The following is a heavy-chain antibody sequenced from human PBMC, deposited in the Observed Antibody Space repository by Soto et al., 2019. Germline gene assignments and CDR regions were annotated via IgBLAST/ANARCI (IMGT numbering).Heavy chain of an antibody. CDR2: INHSGST. Sequence: PSWPLSLTCSFSGGSFSGYYWSWIRQPPGQGLEWIGEINHSGSTNYNPSLKSRVTISVNTSKNQFSLKLSSVTAAETAVYYCATRLGTRTIVGVVLRAGEFDPRCPGTGVTVYS. J-gene: IGHJ5*01. CDR3: ATRLGTRTIVGVVLRAGEFDP. V-gene: IGHV4-34*01. CDR1: GGSFSGYY. D-gene: IGHD3-3*01.